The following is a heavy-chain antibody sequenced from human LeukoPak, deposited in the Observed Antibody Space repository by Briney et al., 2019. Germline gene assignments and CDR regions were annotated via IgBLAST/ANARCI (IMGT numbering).Heavy chain of an antibody. D-gene: IGHD6-19*01. J-gene: IGHJ4*02. CDR2: MYYSGST. CDR3: ARDQWLGNFDY. CDR1: GGSISSSSYY. V-gene: IGHV4-39*07. Sequence: PSETLSLTCTVSGGSISSSSYYWGWIRQPPGKGLEWIGSMYYSGSTYKNPSLKSRVTISVDTSKNQFSLKLSSVTAADTAVYYCARDQWLGNFDYWGQGTPVTVSS.